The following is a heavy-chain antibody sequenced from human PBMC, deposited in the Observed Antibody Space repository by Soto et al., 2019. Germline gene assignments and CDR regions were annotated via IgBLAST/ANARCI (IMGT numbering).Heavy chain of an antibody. D-gene: IGHD3-16*02. Sequence: VQLLESGGGLVQPGGSLRLSCAASAFTFSNYAMNWDRQAPGKGLEWVSGISGGGGSTYYTDSVRGRFTVSRDNSKNTVYLQMNSLRAEDTAVYYCAKSGNHDYVWGSYRLDYWGQGTLVTVSS. CDR2: ISGGGGST. V-gene: IGHV3-23*01. J-gene: IGHJ4*02. CDR3: AKSGNHDYVWGSYRLDY. CDR1: AFTFSNYA.